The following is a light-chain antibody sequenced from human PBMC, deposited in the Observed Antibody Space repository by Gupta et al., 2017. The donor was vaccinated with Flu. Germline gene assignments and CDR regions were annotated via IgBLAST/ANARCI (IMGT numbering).Light chain of an antibody. CDR3: MQGAHWPWA. CDR1: QGTVYSDGNTY. CDR2: PVS. J-gene: IGKJ1*01. V-gene: IGKV2-30*01. Sequence: DAVMPQSPLSLPVTLGQPASIACRSSQGTVYSDGNTYLHWFQQRPGQSPSRLIYPVSYRESGVPDRFRGSGSGTYFTLKINRVETKDVGVYYCMQGAHWPWAFGQWTKVEIK.